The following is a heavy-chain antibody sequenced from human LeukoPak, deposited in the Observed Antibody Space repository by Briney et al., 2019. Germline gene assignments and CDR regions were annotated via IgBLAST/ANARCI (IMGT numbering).Heavy chain of an antibody. J-gene: IGHJ4*02. D-gene: IGHD3-9*01. Sequence: GGSLRLSCAASGLTFSSYWMSWVRQAPGKGLEWVANIKQDGSEKYYVDSVKGRFTISRDNAKNSLYLQMNSLRAEDTAVYYCARGLRYFDWLLSSWGQGTLVTVSS. CDR3: ARGLRYFDWLLSS. CDR1: GLTFSSYW. V-gene: IGHV3-7*01. CDR2: IKQDGSEK.